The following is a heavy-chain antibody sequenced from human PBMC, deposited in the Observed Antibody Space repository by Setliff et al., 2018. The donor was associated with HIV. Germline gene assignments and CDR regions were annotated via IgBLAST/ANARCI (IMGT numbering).Heavy chain of an antibody. D-gene: IGHD6-13*01. J-gene: IGHJ4*02. CDR1: HGSFSGYY. CDR3: AGSSSYSFDF. Sequence: PSETLSLTCAFYHGSFSGYYWSWIRQPPGKGPEWIGEINHSGNTNYNPSLERRVTISADTSQNQFSLNLTSVTAADTAVYYCAGSSSYSFDFWGQGTLVTVSS. CDR2: INHSGNT. V-gene: IGHV4-34*01.